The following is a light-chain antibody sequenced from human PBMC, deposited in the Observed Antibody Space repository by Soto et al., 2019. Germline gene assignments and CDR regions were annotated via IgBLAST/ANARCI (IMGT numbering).Light chain of an antibody. Sequence: DIQMTQSPSSLSASVGDRVTITCRASQSISSYLNWYQQKPGKVPKLLIYAASSLQSGVPSRFSGSGSGTDFTLTISSLQPEDFATYYCQQSYSTPFLTFGPGTKVDIK. CDR2: AAS. CDR1: QSISSY. J-gene: IGKJ3*01. V-gene: IGKV1-39*01. CDR3: QQSYSTPFLT.